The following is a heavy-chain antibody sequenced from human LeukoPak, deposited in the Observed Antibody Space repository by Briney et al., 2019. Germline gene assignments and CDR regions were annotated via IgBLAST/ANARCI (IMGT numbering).Heavy chain of an antibody. CDR1: GYTFTDNY. CDR2: INPNNGGT. V-gene: IGHV1-2*02. Sequence: ASVKASCKASGYTFTDNYMHWVRQAPGQGLEWMGWINPNNGGTNYAKNFQGRVTMTRDTSISTAYMELSGLTSDDTAVYYCARGVGSGWYFDLWGRGTLVTVSS. CDR3: ARGVGSGWYFDL. D-gene: IGHD3-10*01. J-gene: IGHJ2*01.